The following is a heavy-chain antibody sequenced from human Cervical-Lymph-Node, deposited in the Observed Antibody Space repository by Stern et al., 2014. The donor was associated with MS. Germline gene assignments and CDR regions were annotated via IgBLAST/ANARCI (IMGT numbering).Heavy chain of an antibody. CDR1: GFTFSSYG. V-gene: IGHV3-33*01. CDR2: IWYDGSNK. J-gene: IGHJ6*02. Sequence: VQLVESGGGVVQPGRSLRLSCAASGFTFSSYGMHWVRQATGTGLEWVAGIWYDGSNKYYADSVKGRFTISRDNSKNTLYLQMNSLRAEDTAVYYCARSSSPSPYYYYGMDVWGQGTTVTVSS. D-gene: IGHD6-13*01. CDR3: ARSSSPSPYYYYGMDV.